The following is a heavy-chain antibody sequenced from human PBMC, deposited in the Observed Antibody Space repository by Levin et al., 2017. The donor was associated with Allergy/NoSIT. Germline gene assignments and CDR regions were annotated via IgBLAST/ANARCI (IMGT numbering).Heavy chain of an antibody. Sequence: ASVKVSCKASGYNFADYYLHWVRQAPGQGLEWMGWINPETGITNYARKFQGRVIMTRATSISTTYLELSGLRSDDTAFYYCARTTDYGDLNWFDPWGQGTLVTVSS. V-gene: IGHV1-2*02. J-gene: IGHJ5*02. CDR2: INPETGIT. D-gene: IGHD4-17*01. CDR1: GYNFADYY. CDR3: ARTTDYGDLNWFDP.